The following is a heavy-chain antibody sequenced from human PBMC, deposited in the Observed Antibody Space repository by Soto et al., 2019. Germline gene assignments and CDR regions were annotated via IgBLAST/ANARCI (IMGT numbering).Heavy chain of an antibody. CDR1: SDSISSNNW. J-gene: IGHJ4*02. CDR2: ISRSGAT. Sequence: QVQLQESGPGLVKPSGTLSLTCAASSDSISSNNWRTWVRQPPGKGLEWIGEISRSGATYYNSSLKSRVTISLDKSKNQFSLQLSSVIAEDTAVYFCATRKRQDTGPLWGQGTLVTVSS. V-gene: IGHV4-4*02. CDR3: ATRKRQDTGPL.